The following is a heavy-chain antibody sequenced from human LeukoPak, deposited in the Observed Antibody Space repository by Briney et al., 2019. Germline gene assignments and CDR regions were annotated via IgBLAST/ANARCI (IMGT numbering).Heavy chain of an antibody. V-gene: IGHV3-30*04. Sequence: GGSLRLSCAASGFTFSSYAMHWVRQAPGKGLEWVAIISYDGSNKYYADSVKGRFTISRDNSKNTLYLQMNSLRAEDTAVYYCASEGTFGVVIISATFDYWGQGTLVTVSS. CDR3: ASEGTFGVVIISATFDY. CDR2: ISYDGSNK. J-gene: IGHJ4*02. CDR1: GFTFSSYA. D-gene: IGHD3-3*01.